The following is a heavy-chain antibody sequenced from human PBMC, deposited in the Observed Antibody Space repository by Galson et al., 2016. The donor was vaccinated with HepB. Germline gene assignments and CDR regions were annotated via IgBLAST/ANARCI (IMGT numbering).Heavy chain of an antibody. CDR2: IYYSGST. CDR1: GDSINSGGYY. Sequence: TLSLTCTVSGDSINSGGYYWTWIRQHPGKGLEWIGYIYYSGSTYYNPSLKSRVTILVNTSKKQFHLKLSSVTAADTAVYYCARDIEPPYYYGVGVLGQGTTVTVSS. D-gene: IGHD2-15*01. J-gene: IGHJ6*02. CDR3: ARDIEPPYYYGVGV. V-gene: IGHV4-31*03.